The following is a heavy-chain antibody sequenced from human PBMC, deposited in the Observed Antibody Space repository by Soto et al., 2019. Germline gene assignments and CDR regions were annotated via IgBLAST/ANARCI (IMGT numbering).Heavy chain of an antibody. V-gene: IGHV4-4*02. CDR3: AMVGPTATGAIDY. CDR2: RHHKGWT. J-gene: IGHJ4*02. CDR1: GDSITSDSW. D-gene: IGHD1-26*01. Sequence: QVQLQESGPGLVKPSGTLFLTCGVSGDSITSDSWWTWVRQSPGKGLEWIGERHHKGWTNYNPSFSSRVTISIDTAKNEFSLSLTSVTAADTAVFYCAMVGPTATGAIDYWGRGTLVTVSS.